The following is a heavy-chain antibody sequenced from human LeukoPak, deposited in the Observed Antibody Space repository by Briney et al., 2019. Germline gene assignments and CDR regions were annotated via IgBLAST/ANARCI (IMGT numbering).Heavy chain of an antibody. CDR2: ISSSSSYI. Sequence: GGSLRPSCAASGFTFSSYSMNWVRQAPGKGLEWVSSISSSSSYIYYADSVKGRFTISRDNAKNSLYLQMNSLRAEDTAVYYCARDLRGWGLNSDWGQGTLVTVSS. D-gene: IGHD6-19*01. CDR1: GFTFSSYS. J-gene: IGHJ4*02. CDR3: ARDLRGWGLNSD. V-gene: IGHV3-21*01.